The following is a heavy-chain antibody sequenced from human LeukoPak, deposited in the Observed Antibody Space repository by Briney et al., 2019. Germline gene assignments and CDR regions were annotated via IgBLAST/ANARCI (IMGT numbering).Heavy chain of an antibody. CDR1: GFTFSSYE. CDR2: ISSSGSTI. CDR3: VRDYERRGSSSVDY. J-gene: IGHJ4*02. Sequence: QPGGSLRLSCAASGFTFSSYEMNWVRQAPGKGLEWVSYISSSGSTIYYADSVKGRFTISRDNAKNSLYLQMNSLRAEDTAVYYCVRDYERRGSSSVDYWGQGTLVTVSS. V-gene: IGHV3-48*03. D-gene: IGHD6-13*01.